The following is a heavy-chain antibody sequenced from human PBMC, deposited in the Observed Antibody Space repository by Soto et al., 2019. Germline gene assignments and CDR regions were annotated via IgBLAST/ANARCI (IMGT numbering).Heavy chain of an antibody. V-gene: IGHV4-4*07. D-gene: IGHD3-10*01. CDR2: IYTSGST. Sequence: PSETLSLTCTVSGGSISSYYWSWIRQPAGKGLEWIGRIYTSGSTNYNPSLKSRVTMSVDTSKNQFSLKLSSVTAADTAVYYCARDPCGELKGGYYYGMDVWGQGTTVTVSS. CDR3: ARDPCGELKGGYYYGMDV. J-gene: IGHJ6*02. CDR1: GGSISSYY.